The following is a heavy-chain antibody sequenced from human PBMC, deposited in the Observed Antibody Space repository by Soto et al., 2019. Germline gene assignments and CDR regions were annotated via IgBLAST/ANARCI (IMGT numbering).Heavy chain of an antibody. CDR3: AHSPLIAVASDYYYYGMDV. CDR2: IYWNDDK. CDR1: GFSLSTSGVG. Sequence: GSGPTLVNPTQTLTLTCTFSGFSLSTSGVGVGWIRQPPGKALEWLALIYWNDDKRYSPSLKSRLTITKDTSKNQVVLTMTNMDPVDTATYYCAHSPLIAVASDYYYYGMDVWGQGTTVTVSS. D-gene: IGHD6-19*01. J-gene: IGHJ6*02. V-gene: IGHV2-5*01.